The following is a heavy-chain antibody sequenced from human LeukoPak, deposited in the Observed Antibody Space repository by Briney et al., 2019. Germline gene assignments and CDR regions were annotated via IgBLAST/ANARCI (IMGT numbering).Heavy chain of an antibody. CDR1: VFTFSRYW. CDR3: ASSLAVAGTGGWFDP. Sequence: PGGSLRLSCAASVFTFSRYWMTWVRQAPGKGLELVSSIISSSTYIYYADSVKGRFTISRDNAKNSLFLQMNSLRAEDTAVYYCASSLAVAGTGGWFDPWGQGNLVTVSS. J-gene: IGHJ5*02. V-gene: IGHV3-21*01. D-gene: IGHD6-13*01. CDR2: IISSSTYI.